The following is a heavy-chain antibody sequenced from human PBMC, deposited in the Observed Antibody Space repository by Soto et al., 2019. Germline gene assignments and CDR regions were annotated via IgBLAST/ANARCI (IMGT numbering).Heavy chain of an antibody. CDR1: GYSFTSHW. J-gene: IGHJ6*02. Sequence: PGESLKISCKGSGYSFTSHWIGWVRQMPGKGLEWMGIIYPGDSDTRYSPSFQGHVTISADKSISTAYLQWSSLKASDTAMYYCARQRVIGSGSYYYYYYGMDVWGQGTTVTVSS. D-gene: IGHD1-26*01. CDR2: IYPGDSDT. V-gene: IGHV5-51*01. CDR3: ARQRVIGSGSYYYYYYGMDV.